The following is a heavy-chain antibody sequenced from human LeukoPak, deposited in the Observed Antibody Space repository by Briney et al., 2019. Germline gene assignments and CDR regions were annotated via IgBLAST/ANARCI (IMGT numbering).Heavy chain of an antibody. CDR1: GFTFDDYA. D-gene: IGHD3-22*01. V-gene: IGHV3-23*01. CDR3: AKVPYYYDSSGYYYVGVYFDY. CDR2: ISGSGGST. Sequence: GGSLRLSCAASGFTFDDYAMHWVRQAPGKGLEWVSAISGSGGSTYYADSVKGRFTISRDNSKNTLYLQMNSLRAEDTAVYYCAKVPYYYDSSGYYYVGVYFDYWGQGTLVTVSS. J-gene: IGHJ4*02.